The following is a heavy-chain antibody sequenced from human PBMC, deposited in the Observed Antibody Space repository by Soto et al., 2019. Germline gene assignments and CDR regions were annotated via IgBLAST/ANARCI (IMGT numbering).Heavy chain of an antibody. CDR1: GGSISSGGYY. D-gene: IGHD2-8*01. V-gene: IGHV4-31*03. J-gene: IGHJ5*02. Sequence: QVQLQESGPGLVKPSQTLSLTCTVSGGSISSGGYYWSWIRQHPGKGLEWIGYIYYSGSTYYSPSLKSRVTISVDTSKNQFSLKLSSVTAADTAVYYCARGGCTNGVCYPADWFDPWGQGTLVTVSS. CDR3: ARGGCTNGVCYPADWFDP. CDR2: IYYSGST.